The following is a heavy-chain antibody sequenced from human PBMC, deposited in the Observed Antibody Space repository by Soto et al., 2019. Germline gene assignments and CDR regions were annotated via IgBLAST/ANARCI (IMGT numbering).Heavy chain of an antibody. CDR2: ISGYNGNT. V-gene: IGHV1-18*01. CDR3: ARGMGLAADFDY. J-gene: IGHJ4*02. Sequence: ASVTGFGTPSGYIFSLYSIRWVRRAPGQGLEWMGWISGYNGNTNYAQKFQGRVTMTTSTTTAYMELRSLRSDDTAVYYCARGMGLAADFDYWGQGTPVTVSS. D-gene: IGHD3-9*01. CDR1: GYIFSLYS.